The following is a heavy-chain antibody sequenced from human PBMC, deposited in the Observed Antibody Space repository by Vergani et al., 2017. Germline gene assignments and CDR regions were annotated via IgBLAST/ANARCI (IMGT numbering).Heavy chain of an antibody. CDR1: GFDFSSYI. J-gene: IGHJ4*02. Sequence: QLVESGGGWVQPGGSLRLSCVVSGFDFSSYIMNWVRQAPGKGLEWVSFVSTGTKSQSYAESVKGRFTISRDNSKNMLYLQMNSLSAEDTAVYYCARLSYDTTPYLQGGYDCWGQGTLVSVSS. D-gene: IGHD3-22*01. CDR2: VSTGTKSQ. CDR3: ARLSYDTTPYLQGGYDC. V-gene: IGHV3-48*01.